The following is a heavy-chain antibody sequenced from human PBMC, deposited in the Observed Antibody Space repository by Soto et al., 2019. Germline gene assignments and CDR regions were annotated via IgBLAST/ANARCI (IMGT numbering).Heavy chain of an antibody. J-gene: IGHJ6*02. CDR3: GRVYCSTTSCFINGMDF. CDR1: GYSIGSGYN. D-gene: IGHD2-2*01. CDR2: MSHSGTT. V-gene: IGHV4-38-2*01. Sequence: KASETLSLTCAVTGYSIGSGYNWGWVRQPPGKGLEWICSMSHSGTTYYNPSLQSRVTISADTSKNHFSLTLTSVTAADTAVSFCGRVYCSTTSCFINGMDFWGQGTTVTVSS.